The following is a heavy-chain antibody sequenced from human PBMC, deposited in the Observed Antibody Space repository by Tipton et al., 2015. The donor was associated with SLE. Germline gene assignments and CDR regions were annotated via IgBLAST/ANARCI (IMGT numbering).Heavy chain of an antibody. D-gene: IGHD3-3*01. CDR2: ISSTTGAITT. J-gene: IGHJ3*02. CDR3: ARAPEGFGVADMGASDI. V-gene: IGHV3-11*01. CDR1: GFTCGDYD. Sequence: SLRLSCEASGFTCGDYDVNWFRQVPGKGLEWVSHISSTTGAITTYYRDSVKGRFTISRDDAKNSVYLQMNSLRAEDTAVYYCARAPEGFGVADMGASDIWGQGTMVTVS.